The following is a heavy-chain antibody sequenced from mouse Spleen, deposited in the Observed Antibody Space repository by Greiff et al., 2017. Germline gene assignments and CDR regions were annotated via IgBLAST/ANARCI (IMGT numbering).Heavy chain of an antibody. CDR2: IDPSSGGT. CDR3: ARDYGYDPYCFDY. J-gene: IGHJ2*01. CDR1: GYTFTSYW. V-gene: IGHV1-72*01. D-gene: IGHD2-2*01. Sequence: QVQLQQPGAELVKPGASVKLSCKASGYTFTSYWMHWVKQRPGRGLEWIGRIDPSSGGTKYNEKFKGKATLTVDKPSSTAYMQLSSLTSEDSAVYFCARDYGYDPYCFDYWGQGTTLTVSS.